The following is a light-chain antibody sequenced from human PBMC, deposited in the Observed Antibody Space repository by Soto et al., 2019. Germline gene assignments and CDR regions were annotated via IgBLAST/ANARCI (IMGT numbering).Light chain of an antibody. CDR1: SGHSSYI. CDR3: ETWDSNTLWV. J-gene: IGLJ2*01. CDR2: LEGSGSY. V-gene: IGLV4-60*03. Sequence: QAVLTHSSSASASLGSSVKLTCTLSSGHSSYIIAWHQQQPGKAPRYLMKLEGSGSYNKGSGVPDRFSGSSSGADRYLTISNLQSEDEADYYCETWDSNTLWVFGGGTKLTVL.